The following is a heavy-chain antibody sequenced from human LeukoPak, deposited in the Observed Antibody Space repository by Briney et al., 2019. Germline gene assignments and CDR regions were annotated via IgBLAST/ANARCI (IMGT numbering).Heavy chain of an antibody. Sequence: GGSLRLSCAASVFTFNTYWMYWVRQAPGKGLVWVSHINSDGSIVNYGDSVKGRFTISRDNAKNTLYLQMNSLRADDTALYFCSRGRNWDDGDYWGQGTLVTVSS. D-gene: IGHD1-1*01. V-gene: IGHV3-74*01. CDR1: VFTFNTYW. J-gene: IGHJ4*02. CDR3: SRGRNWDDGDY. CDR2: INSDGSIV.